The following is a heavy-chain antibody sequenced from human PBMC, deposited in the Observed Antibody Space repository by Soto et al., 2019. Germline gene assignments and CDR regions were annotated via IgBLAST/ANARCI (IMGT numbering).Heavy chain of an antibody. Sequence: QVQLQQSGPRLVKPSETLSLTCTVSSGPDRSHNWGWIRQPPGRGLEWIGYVYYTGDTAYNPSLSGWVTISADTSTNDISLTLNSVTAADTAVYYCVRQGIDYLHGLVDVWGQGTTVSVSS. CDR3: VRQGIDYLHGLVDV. J-gene: IGHJ6*02. V-gene: IGHV4-59*08. D-gene: IGHD4-17*01. CDR2: VYYTGDT. CDR1: SGPDRSHN.